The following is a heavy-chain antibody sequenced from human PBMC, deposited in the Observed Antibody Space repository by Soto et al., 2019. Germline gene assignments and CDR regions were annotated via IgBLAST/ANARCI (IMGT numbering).Heavy chain of an antibody. CDR3: ARGTGLRYFDSDAYYGMDV. CDR2: IYYSGST. Sequence: SETLSLTCTVSGGSISSYYWSWIRQPPGKGLEWIGYIYYSGSTNYNPSLKSRVTISVDTSKNQFSLKLSSVTAADTAVYYCARGTGLRYFDSDAYYGMDVWGQGTTVTVSS. V-gene: IGHV4-59*01. D-gene: IGHD3-9*01. J-gene: IGHJ6*02. CDR1: GGSISSYY.